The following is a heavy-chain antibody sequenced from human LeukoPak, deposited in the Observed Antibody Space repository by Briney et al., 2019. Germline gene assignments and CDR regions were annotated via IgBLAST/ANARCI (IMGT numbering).Heavy chain of an antibody. CDR2: IQRDGSSP. CDR3: SRGHYGPDY. V-gene: IGHV3-74*01. Sequence: PGGSLRLSCTASGFAYSGSSMHWVRQAPGKGLEWVSGIQRDGSSPTYADSVKGRFTISRDNAKGSVYLQVNILRAGDTAVCYCSRGHYGPDYWGQGTLVTVSS. CDR1: GFAYSGSS. J-gene: IGHJ4*02. D-gene: IGHD3-16*01.